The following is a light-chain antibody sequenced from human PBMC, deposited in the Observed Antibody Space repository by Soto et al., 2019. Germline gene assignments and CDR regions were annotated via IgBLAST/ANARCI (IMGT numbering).Light chain of an antibody. Sequence: QSVLTQPPSVSAAPGQKVTISCSGSASNIGSNSLSWYRQFPGSSPMLVIYDNHKRPSGISARFSASKSDTSATLVITGLRTGDEADYYCGAWDNNLSAGVFGSGTKLNVL. CDR3: GAWDNNLSAGV. J-gene: IGLJ1*01. CDR2: DNH. CDR1: ASNIGSNS. V-gene: IGLV1-51*01.